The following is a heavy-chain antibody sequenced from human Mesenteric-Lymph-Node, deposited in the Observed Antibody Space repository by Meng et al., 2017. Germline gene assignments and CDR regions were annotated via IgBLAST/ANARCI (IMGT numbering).Heavy chain of an antibody. V-gene: IGHV1-2*02. CDR1: GYTFTGYY. J-gene: IGHJ5*02. CDR3: TRDAAMTSFDP. D-gene: IGHD5-18*01. Sequence: ASVKVSCKASGYTFTGYYMHWVRQAPGQGLEWMGWINPNSGGTNYAQKFQGRVTMTRDTSFSTASMELSRLRSDDTAVYYCTRDAAMTSFDPWGQGTLVTVSS. CDR2: INPNSGGT.